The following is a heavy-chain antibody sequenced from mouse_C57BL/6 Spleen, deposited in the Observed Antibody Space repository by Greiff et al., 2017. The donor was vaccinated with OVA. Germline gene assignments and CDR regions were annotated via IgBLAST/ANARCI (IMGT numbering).Heavy chain of an antibody. CDR1: GYAFSSSW. Sequence: QVQLQQSGPELVKPGASVKISCKASGYAFSSSWMNWVKQRPGKGLEWIGRIYPGDGDTNYNGKFKGKATLTADKSSSTAYMQLRSLTSEDAAVDYCALCSTVEANFDYWGQGTTLTVSS. CDR2: IYPGDGDT. J-gene: IGHJ2*01. CDR3: ALCSTVEANFDY. D-gene: IGHD1-1*01. V-gene: IGHV1-82*01.